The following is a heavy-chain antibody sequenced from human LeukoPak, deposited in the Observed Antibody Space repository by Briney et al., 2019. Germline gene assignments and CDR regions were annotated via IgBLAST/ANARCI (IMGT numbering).Heavy chain of an antibody. Sequence: SETLSLTCAVSGGSISSGAYSWSWIRQPPGKGLEWIGYIYHSGSTYYNPSLKSRVTISVDRSKNQFSLKLSSVTAADTAVYYCAAEDTGGYRFDYWGQGTLVTVSS. CDR1: GGSISSGAYS. V-gene: IGHV4-30-2*01. J-gene: IGHJ4*02. CDR2: IYHSGST. D-gene: IGHD2-8*02. CDR3: AAEDTGGYRFDY.